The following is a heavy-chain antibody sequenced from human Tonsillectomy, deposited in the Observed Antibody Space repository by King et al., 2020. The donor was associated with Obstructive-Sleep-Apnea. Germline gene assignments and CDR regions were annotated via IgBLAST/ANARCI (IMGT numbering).Heavy chain of an antibody. V-gene: IGHV4-31*03. J-gene: IGHJ3*02. CDR2: CYKSWST. CDR3: ARERDYYDSSGYAFDI. D-gene: IGHD3-22*01. CDR1: GGYISSVGYY. Sequence: VQLQESGPGLVKTSQTLSLTSTVSGGYISSVGYYCSWIRKHPGKDLEWFVVCYKSWSTYYNPSLKSRVNISVDTSKNQFSLKLSSVTAADTALYYCARERDYYDSSGYAFDIWGQGTMVTVSS.